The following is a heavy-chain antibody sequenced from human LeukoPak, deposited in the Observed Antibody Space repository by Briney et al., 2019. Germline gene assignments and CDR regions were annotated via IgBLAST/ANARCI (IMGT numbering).Heavy chain of an antibody. CDR3: ARGPWASFDY. V-gene: IGHV3-66*01. D-gene: IGHD3-16*01. CDR1: GFTVSRNY. CDR2: IYSDGNT. J-gene: IGHJ4*02. Sequence: GGSLRLSCAASGFTVSRNYMTWVRQAPGKGLEWVSVIYSDGNTYYVDSVKGRFTISRDNSKNTLYLQMNSLRAEDTAVYYCARGPWASFDYWGQGTLVTVSS.